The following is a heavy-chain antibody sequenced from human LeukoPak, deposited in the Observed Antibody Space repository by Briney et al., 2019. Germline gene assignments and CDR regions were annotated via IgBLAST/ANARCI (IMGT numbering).Heavy chain of an antibody. CDR1: GFTFSTYG. J-gene: IGHJ3*02. D-gene: IGHD6-19*01. CDR2: IRYDGSNK. Sequence: GGSLRLSCAASGFTFSTYGMHWVRQAPGKGLEWVAFIRYDGSNKYYADSVKGRFTISRDNSKNTLYLQMNSLRAEDTAVYYCANRPTVAVAGMGKAFDIWGKGTMVTVSS. V-gene: IGHV3-30*02. CDR3: ANRPTVAVAGMGKAFDI.